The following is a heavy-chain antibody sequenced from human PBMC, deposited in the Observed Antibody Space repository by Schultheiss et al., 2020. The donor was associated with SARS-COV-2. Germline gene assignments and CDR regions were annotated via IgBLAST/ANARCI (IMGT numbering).Heavy chain of an antibody. J-gene: IGHJ5*02. CDR1: GFTFSSYA. V-gene: IGHV3-23*01. Sequence: GGSLRLSCAASGFTFSSYAMSWVRQAPGKGLEWVSAISGSGGSTYYADSVKGRFTISRDNSKNTLYLQMNSLRAEDTAVYYCARVLLGAYQLLDRNWFDPWGQGTLVTVSS. CDR2: ISGSGGST. CDR3: ARVLLGAYQLLDRNWFDP. D-gene: IGHD2-2*01.